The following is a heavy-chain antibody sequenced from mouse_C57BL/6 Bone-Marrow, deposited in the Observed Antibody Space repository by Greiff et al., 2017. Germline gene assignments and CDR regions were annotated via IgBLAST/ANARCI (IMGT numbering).Heavy chain of an antibody. CDR3: ARDHYYGSSRYAMDY. D-gene: IGHD1-1*01. V-gene: IGHV5-6*01. CDR2: LSSGGSYT. J-gene: IGHJ4*01. Sequence: EVKLMESGGDLVKPGGSLKLSCAASGFTFSSYGMSWVRQTPDKRLEWVATLSSGGSYTYYPDSVKGRFTISRDNAKNTLYLQMSSLKSEDTAMYYCARDHYYGSSRYAMDYWGQGTSVTVSS. CDR1: GFTFSSYG.